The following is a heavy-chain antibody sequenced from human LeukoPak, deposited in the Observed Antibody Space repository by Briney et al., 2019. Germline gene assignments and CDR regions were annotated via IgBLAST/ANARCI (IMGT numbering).Heavy chain of an antibody. D-gene: IGHD3-10*01. CDR2: ISGSGDRR. CDR1: GFTFSSYA. J-gene: IGHJ6*03. Sequence: GRSLRLSCAASGFTFSSYAMSWVRQAPGKGLEWVSGISGSGDRRNYADSVKGRFTISRDISKNTLYLQMNSLRAEDTAVYYCARVLSGRGSLYDYYYYMDVWGKGTTVTISS. V-gene: IGHV3-23*01. CDR3: ARVLSGRGSLYDYYYYMDV.